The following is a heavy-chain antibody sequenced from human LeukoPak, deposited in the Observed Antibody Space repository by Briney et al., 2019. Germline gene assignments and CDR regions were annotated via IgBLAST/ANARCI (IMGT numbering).Heavy chain of an antibody. CDR3: AKDRSIGTYYTFDH. J-gene: IGHJ4*02. V-gene: IGHV3-23*01. CDR1: GFTFNNYV. Sequence: GRSLRLSCEASGFTFNNYVMTWVRQAPGKGLEWVSSISASAAMTYYADSVKGRFTVSRDNSNNRLYLQMSGLTAADTAVYYCAKDRSIGTYYTFDHWGQGTLVTVSS. D-gene: IGHD1-26*01. CDR2: ISASAAMT.